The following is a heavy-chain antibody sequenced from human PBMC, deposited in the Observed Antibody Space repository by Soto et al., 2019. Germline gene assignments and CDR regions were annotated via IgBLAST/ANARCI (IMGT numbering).Heavy chain of an antibody. CDR2: IYYSGST. Sequence: SETLSLTCTVSGGSIRSYYWSWIRQPPGKGLEWIGYIYYSGSTDYNPSLKSRVTISVDTSKNQFSLKLSSVTAADTAVYYCARGDYGYDYPYWGQGTLVTVSS. V-gene: IGHV4-59*08. CDR3: ARGDYGYDYPY. J-gene: IGHJ4*02. D-gene: IGHD5-12*01. CDR1: GGSIRSYY.